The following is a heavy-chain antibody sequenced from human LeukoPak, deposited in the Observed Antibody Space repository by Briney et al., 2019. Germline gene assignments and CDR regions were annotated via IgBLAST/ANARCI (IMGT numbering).Heavy chain of an antibody. Sequence: SETLSLTCTVSGGSISPYYWSWIRQPPGKGLEWIAYIYYSGTTKYNPSLQSRVTISIDTSKSQFSLKLISVTSADTAVYSCARLLDNDISGDPDTFDVWGQGTTVIVSS. V-gene: IGHV4-59*01. CDR3: ARLLDNDISGDPDTFDV. J-gene: IGHJ3*01. D-gene: IGHD3-22*01. CDR2: IYYSGTT. CDR1: GGSISPYY.